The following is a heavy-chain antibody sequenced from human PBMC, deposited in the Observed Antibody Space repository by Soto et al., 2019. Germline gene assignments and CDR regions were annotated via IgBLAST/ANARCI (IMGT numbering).Heavy chain of an antibody. D-gene: IGHD2-15*01. CDR2: ISYDGSNK. Sequence: SLRLSCAASGFTFSGYGMHWVRQAPGKGLEWVAVISYDGSNKYYADSVKGRFTISRDNSKNTLYLQMNSLRGEDTAVYYCVCSQDYYYYYAMDVWGQGTTVTVSS. V-gene: IGHV3-30*03. CDR1: GFTFSGYG. J-gene: IGHJ6*02. CDR3: VCSQDYYYYYAMDV.